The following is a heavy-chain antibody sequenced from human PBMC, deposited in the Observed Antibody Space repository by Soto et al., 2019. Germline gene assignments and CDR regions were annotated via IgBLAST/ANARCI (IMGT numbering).Heavy chain of an antibody. Sequence: GXSXKVSYKATGYSXTNNDVGLVRQATGQGLEWIGWMNPGSGDTGYAQKFQGRVTMTRDISIATAYIELSIMRSYDTAIYYCARMETFGSLNWFDPWGQGTLVTVSS. CDR2: MNPGSGDT. V-gene: IGHV1-8*01. D-gene: IGHD3-16*01. CDR3: ARMETFGSLNWFDP. J-gene: IGHJ5*02. CDR1: GYSXTNND.